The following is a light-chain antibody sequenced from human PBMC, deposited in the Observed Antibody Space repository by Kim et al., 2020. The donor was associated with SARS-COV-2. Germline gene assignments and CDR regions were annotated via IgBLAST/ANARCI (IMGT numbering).Light chain of an antibody. CDR2: GTS. V-gene: IGKV3-15*01. CDR3: QQYNKWPPT. J-gene: IGKJ1*01. Sequence: EIVMTQSPATLSVSTGERATLSCRASQSVSSNLTLYQQKPGQAPRILIYGTSTRATGIPARFSGSGSGTEFTLTISSLQSEDFAVYYCQQYNKWPPTFGQVTKVDIK. CDR1: QSVSSN.